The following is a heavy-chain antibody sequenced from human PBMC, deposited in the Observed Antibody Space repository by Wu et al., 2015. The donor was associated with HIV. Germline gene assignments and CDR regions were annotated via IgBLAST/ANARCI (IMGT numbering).Heavy chain of an antibody. Sequence: QVQLVQSGAEVKKPGSSVKVSCKASGGTFSSYAISWVRQAPGQGLEWMGGIIPIFGTANYAQKFQGRVTITTDESTSTAYMELSSLRSEDTAVYYCATSSELAYCGGDCYSEVYWGQGTLVTVSS. V-gene: IGHV1-69*05. CDR2: IIPIFGTA. CDR3: ATSSELAYCGGDCYSEVY. CDR1: GGTFSSYA. D-gene: IGHD2-21*02. J-gene: IGHJ4*02.